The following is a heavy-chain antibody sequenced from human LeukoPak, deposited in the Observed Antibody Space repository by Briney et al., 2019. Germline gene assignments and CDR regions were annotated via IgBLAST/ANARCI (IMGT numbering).Heavy chain of an antibody. D-gene: IGHD2-2*02. CDR1: GYTFTSYD. CDR3: ARGDYNTRNFDVVVVPAAIPDWFDP. Sequence: ASVKVSCKASGYTFTSYDINWVRQATGQGLEWMGWMNPNSGNTGYAQKFHGRATVTRNTSISTAYMELSSLRSEDTAVYYCARGDYNTRNFDVVVVPAAIPDWFDPWGQGTLVTVSS. CDR2: MNPNSGNT. J-gene: IGHJ5*02. V-gene: IGHV1-8*01.